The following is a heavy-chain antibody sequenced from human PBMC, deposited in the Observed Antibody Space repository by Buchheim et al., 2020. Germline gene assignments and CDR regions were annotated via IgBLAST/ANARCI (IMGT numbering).Heavy chain of an antibody. J-gene: IGHJ4*02. D-gene: IGHD6-19*01. CDR2: VKKDGSET. Sequence: VHLVESGGGVVQPGGSLRLSCAASGFTFTNNGMSWVRQPPGKGLEWVASVKKDGSETYYVDFARGRFTISRDNAKNSLYLQMNSLRAEDTAVYFCARGGGWTDFWGQGA. CDR3: ARGGGWTDF. CDR1: GFTFTNNG. V-gene: IGHV3-7*01.